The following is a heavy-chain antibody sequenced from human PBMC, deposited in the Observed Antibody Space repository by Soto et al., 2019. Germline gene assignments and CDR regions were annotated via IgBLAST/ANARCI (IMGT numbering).Heavy chain of an antibody. CDR2: IIPIFGTA. CDR1: GGTFSSYA. J-gene: IGHJ4*02. V-gene: IGHV1-69*01. CDR3: ASTQTATELGLLDY. Sequence: QVQLVQSGAEVKKPGSSVKVSCKASGGTFSSYAISWVRQAPGQGLEWMGGIIPIFGTANYAQKFQGRVTITADESTSTAYMDLSSMRSEDTAVYYCASTQTATELGLLDYWGQGTLVTVSS. D-gene: IGHD6-25*01.